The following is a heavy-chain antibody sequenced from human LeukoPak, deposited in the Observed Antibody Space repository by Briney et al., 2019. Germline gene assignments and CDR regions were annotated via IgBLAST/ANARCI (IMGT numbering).Heavy chain of an antibody. J-gene: IGHJ4*02. Sequence: GGSLRLSCAASGFTFSSYSMNWVRQAPGKGLEWVSSLSSSSSYIYYADSVKGRSTISRDNARNSLYLQMNSLRADDAAVYYCAREPTSMGSDYWGQGTLVTVSS. CDR1: GFTFSSYS. CDR3: AREPTSMGSDY. CDR2: LSSSSSYI. V-gene: IGHV3-21*01. D-gene: IGHD5-18*01.